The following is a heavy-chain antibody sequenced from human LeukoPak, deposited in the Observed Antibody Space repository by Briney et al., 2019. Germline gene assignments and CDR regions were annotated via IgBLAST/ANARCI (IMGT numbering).Heavy chain of an antibody. J-gene: IGHJ6*03. CDR1: GGSISSYY. CDR2: IYTSGST. CDR3: ARHPRRYYYYMDV. Sequence: PSETLFLTCTVSGGSISSYYWSWIRQPPGKGLEWIGYIYTSGSTNYNPSLKSRVTISVDTSKNQFSLKLSSVTAADTAVYYCARHPRRYYYYMDVWGKGTTVTVSS. V-gene: IGHV4-4*09.